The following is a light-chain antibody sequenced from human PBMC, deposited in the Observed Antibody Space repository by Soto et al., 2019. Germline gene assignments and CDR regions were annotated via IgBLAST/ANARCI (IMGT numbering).Light chain of an antibody. CDR3: SSYTSISTLYV. CDR2: EVS. CDR1: SSDVGSYNL. J-gene: IGLJ1*01. Sequence: QSALTQPASVSGSPGQSITISCTGTSSDVGSYNLVSWYQQHPGKAPKLMIYEVSKRPSGVSNRFSGSKSANTASLTISGLQAEDEADYYCSSYTSISTLYVFGTGTKVNV. V-gene: IGLV2-14*02.